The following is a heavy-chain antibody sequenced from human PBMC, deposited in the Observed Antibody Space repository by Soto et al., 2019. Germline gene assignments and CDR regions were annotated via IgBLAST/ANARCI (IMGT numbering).Heavy chain of an antibody. CDR3: AASYYDILTGYYNFDY. CDR1: GGSISSGGYY. CDR2: IYYSGST. D-gene: IGHD3-9*01. J-gene: IGHJ4*02. Sequence: PSETLSLTCTVSGGSISSGGYYWSWIRQHPGKGLEWIGYIYYSGSTYYNPSLKSRVTISVDTSKNQFSLKLSSVTAADTAVYYCAASYYDILTGYYNFDYWGQGTLLTVSS. V-gene: IGHV4-31*03.